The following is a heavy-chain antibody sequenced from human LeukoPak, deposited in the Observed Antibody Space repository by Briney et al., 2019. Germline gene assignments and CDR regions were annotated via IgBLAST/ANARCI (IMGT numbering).Heavy chain of an antibody. D-gene: IGHD6-13*01. CDR2: ISYDGSNK. J-gene: IGHJ5*02. Sequence: GGSLRLSCAASGFTFSSYSMNWVRQAPGKGLEWVAVISYDGSNKYYADSVKGRFTISRDNSKNTLYLQMNSLRAEDTAVCYCANTYSSSWYPWFDPWGQGTLVTVSS. V-gene: IGHV3-30*18. CDR1: GFTFSSYS. CDR3: ANTYSSSWYPWFDP.